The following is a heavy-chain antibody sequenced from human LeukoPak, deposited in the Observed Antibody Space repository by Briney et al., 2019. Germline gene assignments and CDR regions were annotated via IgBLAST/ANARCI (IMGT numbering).Heavy chain of an antibody. J-gene: IGHJ4*02. D-gene: IGHD3-22*01. CDR2: IKQDGTEK. CDR1: GFTFSSYW. CDR3: AGGRGWLVDY. Sequence: HPGGSLRLSCAASGFTFSSYWMNWVRQAPGKGLEWVANIKQDGTEKLYVDSVRGRFTISRDNAKNSLYLQMNSLRAEDTAVYFCAGGRGWLVDYWGQGTRVTVSS. V-gene: IGHV3-7*01.